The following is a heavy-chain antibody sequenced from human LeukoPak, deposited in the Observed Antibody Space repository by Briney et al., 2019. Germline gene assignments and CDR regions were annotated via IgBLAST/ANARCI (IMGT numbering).Heavy chain of an antibody. V-gene: IGHV3-15*01. Sequence: TGGSLRLSCAPSGFSLSNAWMTWVRQAPGKGLEWVGHIRSKTDGETTDYAAPVKGRFTISRDDSKNTVYLQMSSLKNEDTAVYYCTTRNLPLNSFDTNGHFYGGVFFHHWGQGTLVTVSS. CDR1: GFSLSNAW. CDR2: IRSKTDGETT. CDR3: TTRNLPLNSFDTNGHFYGGVFFHH. D-gene: IGHD3-22*01. J-gene: IGHJ1*01.